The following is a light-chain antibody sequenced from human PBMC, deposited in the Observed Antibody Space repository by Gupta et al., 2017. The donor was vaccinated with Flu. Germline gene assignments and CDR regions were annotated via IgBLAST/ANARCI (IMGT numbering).Light chain of an antibody. CDR1: QDVNTY. CDR2: YAS. J-gene: IGKJ1*01. CDR3: QQGNSSPIA. Sequence: SFVYASVRYRVTSSCRARQDVNTYLHWYQQRPGQSPKLLIYYASKRETGVPERFSGSGSGTDFTLTISSLQPEDFAVYYCQQGNSSPIAFGQGTKVDIK. V-gene: IGKV1-39*01.